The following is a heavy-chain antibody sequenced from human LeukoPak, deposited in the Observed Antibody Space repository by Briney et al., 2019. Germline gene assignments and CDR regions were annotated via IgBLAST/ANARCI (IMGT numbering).Heavy chain of an antibody. V-gene: IGHV4-34*01. J-gene: IGHJ1*01. CDR2: INHSGST. CDR1: GGSFSGYY. Sequence: PSETLSLTCAVYGGSFSGYYWSWIRQPPGKGLEWIGEINHSGSTNYNPSLKSRVTISVDTSKNQFSLKLSSVTAADTAVYYCARGAHELRYFDWSAGVTEYFQHWGQGTLVTVSS. D-gene: IGHD3-9*01. CDR3: ARGAHELRYFDWSAGVTEYFQH.